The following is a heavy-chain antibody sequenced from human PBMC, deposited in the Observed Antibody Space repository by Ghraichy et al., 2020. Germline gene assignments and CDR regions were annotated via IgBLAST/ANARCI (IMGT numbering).Heavy chain of an antibody. J-gene: IGHJ2*01. CDR2: ISAYNGNT. Sequence: ASVKVSCKASGYTFTSYGISWVRQAPGQGLEWMGWISAYNGNTNYAQKLQGRVTMTTDTSTSTAYMELRSLRSDDTAVYYCARDLKQQLVFQSNLDFDLWGRGTLVTVSP. V-gene: IGHV1-18*01. CDR3: ARDLKQQLVFQSNLDFDL. CDR1: GYTFTSYG. D-gene: IGHD6-13*01.